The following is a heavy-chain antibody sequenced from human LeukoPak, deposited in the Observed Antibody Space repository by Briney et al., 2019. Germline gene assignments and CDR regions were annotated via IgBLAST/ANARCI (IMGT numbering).Heavy chain of an antibody. D-gene: IGHD3-22*01. V-gene: IGHV3-53*01. J-gene: IGHJ5*02. Sequence: QPGGSLRLSCAASGFTVSSNYMSWVRQAPGKGLEWVSLIYSGGSTYYADSVKGRFTISRDTSKNTLYLQMNSLRAADTAVYYCAREVFYDSSGYYSEPWGQGTLVTVSS. CDR1: GFTVSSNY. CDR3: AREVFYDSSGYYSEP. CDR2: IYSGGST.